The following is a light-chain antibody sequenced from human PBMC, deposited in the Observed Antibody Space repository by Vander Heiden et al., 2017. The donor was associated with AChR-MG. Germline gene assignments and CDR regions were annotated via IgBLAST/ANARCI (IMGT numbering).Light chain of an antibody. V-gene: IGKV1-5*03. Sequence: DIQLTQSPSTLSASVGDRVTITCRPSQSISSWLAWYQQKPGEAPKLLIYKASSLESGVPSRCSGSGSWTEFTLTISSLQPDDFATYYCQQYNSYSPLTFGQGTKLEIK. CDR1: QSISSW. CDR2: KAS. CDR3: QQYNSYSPLT. J-gene: IGKJ2*01.